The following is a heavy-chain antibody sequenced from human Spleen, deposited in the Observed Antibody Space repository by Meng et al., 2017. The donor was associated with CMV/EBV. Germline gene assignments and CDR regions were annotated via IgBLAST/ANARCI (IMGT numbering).Heavy chain of an antibody. Sequence: FTFSIYAMSWVRQAPGKGLEWVSAISGSGGSTYYADSVKGRFTISRDNSKNTLYLQMNSLRAEDTAVYYCAKDSDVVVPAAIGEDYWGQGTLVTVSS. J-gene: IGHJ4*02. D-gene: IGHD2-2*01. V-gene: IGHV3-23*01. CDR1: FTFSIYA. CDR3: AKDSDVVVPAAIGEDY. CDR2: ISGSGGST.